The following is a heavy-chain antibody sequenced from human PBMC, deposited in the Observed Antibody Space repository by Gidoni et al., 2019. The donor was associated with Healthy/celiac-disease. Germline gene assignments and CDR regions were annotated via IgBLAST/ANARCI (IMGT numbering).Heavy chain of an antibody. CDR3: ARGEDDFWSGYYYYYMDV. CDR1: GGSISSGGYY. CDR2: IYHSGST. J-gene: IGHJ6*03. D-gene: IGHD3-3*01. Sequence: QLQLQESGSGLVKPSQTLSLTCAVSGGSISSGGYYWSWIRQPPGKGLEWIGYIYHSGSTYYNPSLKSRVTISVDRSKNQFSLKLSSVTAADTAVYYCARGEDDFWSGYYYYYMDVWGKGTTVTVSS. V-gene: IGHV4-30-2*01.